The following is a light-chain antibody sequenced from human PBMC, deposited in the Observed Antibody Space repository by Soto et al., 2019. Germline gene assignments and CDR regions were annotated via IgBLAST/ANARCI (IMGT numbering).Light chain of an antibody. Sequence: EIVMTQSPATLSVSPGERATLSCRASQSVSSNLAWYQQKPGQAPRLLIYGASTRATGIPARFSGSGSGTEFTLIISSLQSEDFAVYYCQQYNNFRTFGPGTKVDIK. CDR1: QSVSSN. J-gene: IGKJ3*01. CDR3: QQYNNFRT. CDR2: GAS. V-gene: IGKV3-15*01.